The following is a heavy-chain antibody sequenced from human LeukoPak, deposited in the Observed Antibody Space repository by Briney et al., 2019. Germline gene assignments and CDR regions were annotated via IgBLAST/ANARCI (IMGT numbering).Heavy chain of an antibody. CDR2: INPNSGGT. D-gene: IGHD2-8*01. J-gene: IGHJ4*02. CDR3: ARPPPSNGLAYFDS. Sequence: GASVKVSCKASGYTFTGYYMHWVRQAPGQGLEWMGWINPNSGGTNYAQKFQGRVTMTRDTSISTAYMELSRLRSDDTAVYYCARPPPSNGLAYFDSWGQGTLVTVSS. CDR1: GYTFTGYY. V-gene: IGHV1-2*02.